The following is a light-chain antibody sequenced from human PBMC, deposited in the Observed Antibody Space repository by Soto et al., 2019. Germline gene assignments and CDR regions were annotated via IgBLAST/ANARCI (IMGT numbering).Light chain of an antibody. Sequence: EIQLTQAPSFLSASAGDRFSITCLASQAISSYLAWYQQKPGRAPKLLIYAASTLQSGVPSRFSGSGSGTEFTLTITSLQPEDFATYYCQQLNSFPITFGQGTRLEIK. V-gene: IGKV1-9*01. J-gene: IGKJ5*01. CDR2: AAS. CDR1: QAISSY. CDR3: QQLNSFPIT.